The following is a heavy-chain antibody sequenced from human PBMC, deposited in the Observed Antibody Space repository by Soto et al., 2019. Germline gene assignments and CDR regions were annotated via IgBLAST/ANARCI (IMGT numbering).Heavy chain of an antibody. J-gene: IGHJ4*02. D-gene: IGHD6-19*01. CDR2: ITGSGATT. Sequence: GGSLRLSCAASGFTFSSYAMSWVRQAPGKGLEWVSGITGSGATTYYADSVKGRFTISGDNSKNTLFLQMNSLRPEDTAVYYCAKKGKVAVPAYYFDYWGQGTL. CDR3: AKKGKVAVPAYYFDY. CDR1: GFTFSSYA. V-gene: IGHV3-23*01.